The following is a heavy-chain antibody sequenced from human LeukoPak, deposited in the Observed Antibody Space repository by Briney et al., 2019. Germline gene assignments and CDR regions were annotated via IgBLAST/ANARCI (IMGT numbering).Heavy chain of an antibody. V-gene: IGHV1-24*01. J-gene: IGHJ5*02. CDR1: GYTLTELS. Sequence: GASVKVSCKVSGYTLTELSMHWVRQAPGKGLEWMGGFDPEDGETIYAQKFQGRVTMTEDTSTDTAYMELSSLRSEDTAVYYCATEKADSSGYYYGYWFDPWGQGTLVTVSS. CDR3: ATEKADSSGYYYGYWFDP. D-gene: IGHD3-22*01. CDR2: FDPEDGET.